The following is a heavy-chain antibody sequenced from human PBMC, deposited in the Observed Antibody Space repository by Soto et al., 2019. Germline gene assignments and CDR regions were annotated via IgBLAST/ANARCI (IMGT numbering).Heavy chain of an antibody. V-gene: IGHV3-30-3*01. CDR3: ARDCPXPAYYDFWSGYSYGMDV. J-gene: IGHJ6*01. D-gene: IGHD3-3*01. CDR2: ISYDGSNK. CDR1: GFTFSIYA. Sequence: GGSLRLSCAASGFTFSIYAMHWVRQAPGKGLEWVAVISYDGSNKYYADSVKGRFTISRDNSKNTLYLQMNSLRAEDTAVYYCARDCPXPAYYDFWSGYSYGMDVWGQGTTVTVSS.